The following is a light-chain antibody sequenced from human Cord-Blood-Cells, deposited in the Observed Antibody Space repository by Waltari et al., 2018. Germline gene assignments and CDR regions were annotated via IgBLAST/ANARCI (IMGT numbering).Light chain of an antibody. Sequence: QSALTQSASVSGSPGQSITISCTGTSSDVGSYNLVSWYQQHPGKAPKLMIYEGSKRPSGVSNRFSGSKSGNTASLTISGLQAEDEADYYCCSYAGSSMVFGGGTKLTVL. CDR3: CSYAGSSMV. V-gene: IGLV2-23*01. J-gene: IGLJ2*01. CDR1: SSDVGSYNL. CDR2: EGS.